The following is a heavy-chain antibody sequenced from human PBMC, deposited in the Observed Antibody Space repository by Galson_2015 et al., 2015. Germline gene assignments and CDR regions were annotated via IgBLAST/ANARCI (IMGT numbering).Heavy chain of an antibody. D-gene: IGHD5-18*01. Sequence: TLSLTCTVSGGSISSGGYYWSWIRQHPGKGLEWIGYIYYSGSTYYNPSLKSRVTISVDTSKNQFSLKLSSVTAADTAVYYCARVVVVAAYVDTAMENRFDYWGQGTLVTVSS. CDR1: GGSISSGGYY. V-gene: IGHV4-31*03. J-gene: IGHJ4*02. CDR2: IYYSGST. CDR3: ARVVVVAAYVDTAMENRFDY.